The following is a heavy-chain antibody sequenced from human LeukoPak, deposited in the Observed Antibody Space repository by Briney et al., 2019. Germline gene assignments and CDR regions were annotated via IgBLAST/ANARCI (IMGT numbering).Heavy chain of an antibody. CDR2: ISYSGST. J-gene: IGHJ4*02. Sequence: PSETLSLTCTVSGGSISTTTYHWGWIRQPPGKGLEWIGSISYSGSTYYSPSLKSRVTISVDTSKNHLSLSLSSVTAADTAVYYSTRDSYINRWYYYWGQGTLVTVSS. CDR1: GGSISTTTYH. CDR3: TRDSYINRWYYY. D-gene: IGHD6-13*01. V-gene: IGHV4-39*02.